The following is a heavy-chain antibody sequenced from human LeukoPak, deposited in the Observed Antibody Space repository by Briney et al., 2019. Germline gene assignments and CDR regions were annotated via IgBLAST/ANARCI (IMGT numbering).Heavy chain of an antibody. CDR1: GGSISSSSYY. D-gene: IGHD3-10*01. Sequence: NPSETLSLTCTVSGGSISSSSYYWGWIRQPPGKGLEWIGSIYYSGSTNYNPSLKSRVTISVDTSKNQFSLKLSSVTAADTAVYYCASGLLTMAHYWGQGTLVTVSS. CDR2: IYYSGST. J-gene: IGHJ4*02. V-gene: IGHV4-39*07. CDR3: ASGLLTMAHY.